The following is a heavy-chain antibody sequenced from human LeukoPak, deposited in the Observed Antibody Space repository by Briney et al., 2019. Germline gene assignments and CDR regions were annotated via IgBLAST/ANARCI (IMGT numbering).Heavy chain of an antibody. CDR1: GYTFTSYY. CDR3: AREPCPVGATSFGYYFDY. Sequence: ASVKVSCEASGYTFTSYYIHWVRQAPGQGLEWMGIINPSGGTTVYAQNFQGRVIMTRDTSTSTVHMDLSSLRSEDAAVYYCAREPCPVGATSFGYYFDYWGQGTLVTVSS. J-gene: IGHJ4*02. V-gene: IGHV1-46*01. CDR2: INPSGGTT. D-gene: IGHD1-26*01.